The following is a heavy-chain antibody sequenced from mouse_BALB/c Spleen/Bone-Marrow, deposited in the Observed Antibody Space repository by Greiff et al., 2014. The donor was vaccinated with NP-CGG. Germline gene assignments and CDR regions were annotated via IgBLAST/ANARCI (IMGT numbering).Heavy chain of an antibody. CDR1: GYTLTSYW. J-gene: IGHJ1*01. CDR2: IFPGTGTT. D-gene: IGHD1-1*02. V-gene: IGHV1S132*01. Sequence: QVQLQQSGAELVKPGASVKLSCKTSGYTLTSYWIQWVKQRPGQGLGWIGEIFPGTGTTYYNEKFKGKATLTIDTSSSTAFMQLSSLTSEDSAFYFCARECGRLRWYFDVWGAGTTVTVSS. CDR3: ARECGRLRWYFDV.